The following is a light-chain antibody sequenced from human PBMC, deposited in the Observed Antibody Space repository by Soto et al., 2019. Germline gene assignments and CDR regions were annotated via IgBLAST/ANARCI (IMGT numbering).Light chain of an antibody. V-gene: IGLV2-14*01. J-gene: IGLJ1*01. Sequence: QSALTQPASVAGSPGQSSTISCTGTSGDVGGYNYVSWYQQHPGKAPKLMIYEVSNRPSGVSNRFSGSKSGNTASMTISGLQAEDEADYYCSSYTSSSTLYVFGTGTKLTVL. CDR3: SSYTSSSTLYV. CDR1: SGDVGGYNY. CDR2: EVS.